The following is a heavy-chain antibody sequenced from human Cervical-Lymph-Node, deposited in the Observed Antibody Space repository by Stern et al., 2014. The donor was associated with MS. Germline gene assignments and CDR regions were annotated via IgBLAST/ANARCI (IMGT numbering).Heavy chain of an antibody. CDR3: AKDITMVRGAIDY. CDR1: GFSFNNYG. CDR2: MSYDGTQK. D-gene: IGHD3-10*01. V-gene: IGHV3-30*18. Sequence: VQLVESGGGVVQPGRSLRLSCTASGFSFNNYGLHWVRQAAGTGLEWLTVMSYDGTQKYYADSVKGRFTISRDNSKNTLYLQMNSLRTEDTAVYYCAKDITMVRGAIDYWGQGTQVTVSS. J-gene: IGHJ4*02.